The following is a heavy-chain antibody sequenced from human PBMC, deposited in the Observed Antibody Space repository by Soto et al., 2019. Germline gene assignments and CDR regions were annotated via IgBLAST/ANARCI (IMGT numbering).Heavy chain of an antibody. CDR3: ARAGMDIVVVPAASPLYYYGMDV. J-gene: IGHJ6*02. CDR1: GFTFTDYY. V-gene: IGHV3-11*01. D-gene: IGHD2-2*03. Sequence: PGGSLRLSCAASGFTFTDYYMIWIRQAPGKGLEWVSYISGSGSTIYYAASVKGRFTISRDNAKNSLYLQMNSLRTEDTAVYFCARAGMDIVVVPAASPLYYYGMDVWGQGTTVTVSS. CDR2: ISGSGSTI.